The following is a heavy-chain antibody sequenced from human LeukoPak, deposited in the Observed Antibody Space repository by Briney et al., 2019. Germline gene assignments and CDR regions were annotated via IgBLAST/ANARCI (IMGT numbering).Heavy chain of an antibody. CDR2: ISFDGGHK. D-gene: IGHD3-10*01. J-gene: IGHJ4*02. CDR1: GFTFSTYA. V-gene: IGHV3-30*01. Sequence: GGSLRLSCAASGFTFSTYAMHWVRQAPDRGLQWVALISFDGGHKYSADSVKGRFTISRDNSKNTLYLQMDSLKPEDTAMYYCVRGRPSGDLVRGTSFDYWGQGTLDIVSS. CDR3: VRGRPSGDLVRGTSFDY.